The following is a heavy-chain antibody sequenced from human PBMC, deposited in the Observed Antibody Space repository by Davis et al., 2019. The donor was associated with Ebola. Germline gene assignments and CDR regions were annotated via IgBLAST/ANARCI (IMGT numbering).Heavy chain of an antibody. CDR2: ISGSGSTT. CDR3: ARDSGYERPVDY. Sequence: GESLKISCAASGFTFSDDYMNWIRQAPGKGLEWVSYISGSGSTTYYADSVKGRFTISRDNAKNSLYLQMNSLRAEDTAVYYCARDSGYERPVDYWGQGTLVTVSS. J-gene: IGHJ4*02. CDR1: GFTFSDDY. V-gene: IGHV3-11*01. D-gene: IGHD5-12*01.